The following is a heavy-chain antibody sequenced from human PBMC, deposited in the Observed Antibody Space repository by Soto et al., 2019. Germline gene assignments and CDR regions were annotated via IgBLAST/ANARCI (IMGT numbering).Heavy chain of an antibody. V-gene: IGHV5-51*01. Sequence: GESLKISCKGSGYKFATYWIAWVRQMPGRGLEWMGIIYPGKSKSIYSPSCQGLVTISADTSLNTAYLQWDSLRASDTAIYYCARGFTGSAGRFDPWGQGTVVTVSS. J-gene: IGHJ5*02. CDR1: GYKFATYW. CDR2: IYPGKSKS. D-gene: IGHD2-8*02. CDR3: ARGFTGSAGRFDP.